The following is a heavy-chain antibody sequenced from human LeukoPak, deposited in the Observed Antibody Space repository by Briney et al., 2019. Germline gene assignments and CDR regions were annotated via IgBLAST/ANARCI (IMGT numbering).Heavy chain of an antibody. J-gene: IGHJ4*02. CDR1: GFTFNNYA. Sequence: GGSLRLSCAASGFTFNNYAMSWVRQAPGKGLEWVSAISGSGGSTYYADSVKGRFTISRDNSKNTLYLQMNSLRAEDTAVYYCAKNLGYNYGRYYFDYWGQGTLVTVSS. CDR3: AKNLGYNYGRYYFDY. CDR2: ISGSGGST. D-gene: IGHD5-18*01. V-gene: IGHV3-23*01.